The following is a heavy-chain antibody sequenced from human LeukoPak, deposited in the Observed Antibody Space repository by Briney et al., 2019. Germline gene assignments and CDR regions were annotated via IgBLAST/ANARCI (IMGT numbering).Heavy chain of an antibody. Sequence: GASVKVSGKASGYTCTSYGISWVRQAPGQGLEWMGWISAYNGNTNYAQKLQGRVTMTTDTSTSTAYMELRSLRSDDTAVYYCARVWDYGGNWGPYYYYYYYMDVWGKGTTVTVSS. CDR1: GYTCTSYG. V-gene: IGHV1-18*01. CDR2: ISAYNGNT. CDR3: ARVWDYGGNWGPYYYYYYYMDV. D-gene: IGHD4-23*01. J-gene: IGHJ6*03.